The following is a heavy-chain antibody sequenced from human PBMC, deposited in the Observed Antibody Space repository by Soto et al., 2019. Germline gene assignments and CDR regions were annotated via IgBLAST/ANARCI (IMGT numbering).Heavy chain of an antibody. CDR3: AREGGRYCTGGSCQVDY. D-gene: IGHD2-15*01. Sequence: QLQLQESGPGLVNPSETLSLTCTVSGGSISSSSYYWGWIRQPPGKGLEWIGSIYYSGNTYYPPHLKSRVTISVDTSKNQFSLKLSSVTAADTAVYYCAREGGRYCTGGSCQVDYWGQGTLVTVSS. J-gene: IGHJ4*02. CDR1: GGSISSSSYY. CDR2: IYYSGNT. V-gene: IGHV4-39*02.